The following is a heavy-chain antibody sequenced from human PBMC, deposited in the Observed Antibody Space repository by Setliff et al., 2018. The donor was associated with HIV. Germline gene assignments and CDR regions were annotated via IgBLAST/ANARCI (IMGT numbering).Heavy chain of an antibody. J-gene: IGHJ4*02. CDR1: GLSFSDHY. Sequence: PGESLKISCAASGLSFSDHYMDWVRQAPGKGLEWVGRTTNKADSYNTNYAASVKGRFTIARDDSKKSLYLQMNSLKIEDTAVYYCVRGLGSEFDYWGQGTLVTVSS. CDR2: TTNKADSYNT. D-gene: IGHD2-15*01. CDR3: VRGLGSEFDY. V-gene: IGHV3-72*01.